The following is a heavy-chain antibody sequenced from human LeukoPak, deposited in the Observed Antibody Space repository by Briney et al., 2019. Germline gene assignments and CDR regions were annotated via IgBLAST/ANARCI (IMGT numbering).Heavy chain of an antibody. CDR1: GYTFTSYG. Sequence: GASVKVSCKASGYTFTSYGISWVRQAPGQGLEWMGWISAYNGNTNYAQKLQGRVTMTTDTSTSTAYMELRSLRPDDTAVYYCARDSDIVVVPADLSLDYWGQGTLVTVSS. D-gene: IGHD2-2*01. CDR3: ARDSDIVVVPADLSLDY. CDR2: ISAYNGNT. J-gene: IGHJ4*02. V-gene: IGHV1-18*01.